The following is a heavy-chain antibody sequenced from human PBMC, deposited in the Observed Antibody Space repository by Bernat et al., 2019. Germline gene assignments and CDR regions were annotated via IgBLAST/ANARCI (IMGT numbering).Heavy chain of an antibody. D-gene: IGHD7-27*01. CDR1: GGSISSSSYY. CDR3: ARHLEAMGTPNWFDP. CDR2: IYYSGST. V-gene: IGHV4-39*01. J-gene: IGHJ5*02. Sequence: QLQLQESGPGLVKPSETLSLTCTVSGGSISSSSYYWGWIRQPPGKGLEWIGNIYYSGSTYYNPSLKSRVTISVDTSKNQFSLKLSSVTAADTAVYYCARHLEAMGTPNWFDPWGQGTLVTVSS.